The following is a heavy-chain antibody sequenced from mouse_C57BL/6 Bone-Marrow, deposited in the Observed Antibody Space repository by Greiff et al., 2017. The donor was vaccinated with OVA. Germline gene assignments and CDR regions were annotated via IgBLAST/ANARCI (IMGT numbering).Heavy chain of an antibody. CDR1: GYTFTTYP. Sequence: VQLQESGAELVKPGASVKMSCKASGYTFTTYPIEWVKQNHGKSLEWIGNFHPYNDDTEYNEKFKNKATLTVEKSSSTVYLELSRLTSDDASVYDYARGSNYWYYFDYWGQGTTLTVAS. V-gene: IGHV1-47*01. D-gene: IGHD2-5*01. J-gene: IGHJ2*01. CDR3: ARGSNYWYYFDY. CDR2: FHPYNDDT.